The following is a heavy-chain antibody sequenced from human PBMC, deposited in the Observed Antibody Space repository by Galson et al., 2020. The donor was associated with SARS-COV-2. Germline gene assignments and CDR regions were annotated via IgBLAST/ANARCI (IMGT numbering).Heavy chain of an antibody. CDR3: TTVRVIVGAGFDY. V-gene: IGHV3-15*01. D-gene: IGHD2-21*01. Sequence: GGSLRLSCAASGFTFSNAWMSWVRQAPGKGLEWVGRIKSKTDGGTTDYAAPVKGRFTISRDDSKNTLYLQMNSLKTEDTAVYYCTTVRVIVGAGFDYWGQGTLVTVSS. CDR2: IKSKTDGGTT. CDR1: GFTFSNAW. J-gene: IGHJ4*02.